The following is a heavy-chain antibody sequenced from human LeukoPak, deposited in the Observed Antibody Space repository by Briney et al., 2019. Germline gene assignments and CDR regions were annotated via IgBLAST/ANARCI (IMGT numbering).Heavy chain of an antibody. D-gene: IGHD3-3*01. CDR3: ASGVRFLEWLPSPPDAFDI. CDR1: GFTFSSYE. V-gene: IGHV3-48*03. CDR2: IFSSGSTI. Sequence: GGSLRLSCAASGFTFSSYEMNCVRQSPGKGVEWVSYIFSSGSTIYYAVSVKGRFTISRDNPKNALYLQMNSLRAEDTAVYYCASGVRFLEWLPSPPDAFDIWGQGTMVTVSS. J-gene: IGHJ3*02.